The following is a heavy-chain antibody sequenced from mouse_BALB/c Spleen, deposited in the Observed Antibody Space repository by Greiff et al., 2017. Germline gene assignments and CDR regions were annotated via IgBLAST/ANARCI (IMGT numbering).Heavy chain of an antibody. J-gene: IGHJ1*01. D-gene: IGHD1-1*01. CDR2: INPSNGRT. Sequence: QVQLQQPGAELVKPGASVKLSCKASGYTFTSYWMHWVKQRPGQGLEWIGEINPSNGRTNYNEKFKSKATLTVDKSSSTAYMQLSSLTSEDSAVYYCAREGYYYGSKYFDVWGAGTTVTVSS. CDR3: AREGYYYGSKYFDV. CDR1: GYTFTSYW. V-gene: IGHV1S81*02.